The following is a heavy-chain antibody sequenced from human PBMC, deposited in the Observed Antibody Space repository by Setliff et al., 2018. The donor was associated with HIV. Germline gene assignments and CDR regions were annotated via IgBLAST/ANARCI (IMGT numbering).Heavy chain of an antibody. V-gene: IGHV7-4-1*02. Sequence: GASVKVSCKASGYTFTSYAMNWVRQAPGQGLEWMGWINTNTGNPTYAQGFTGWFVFSLDTSVSTAFLQISSLKAEDTAVYFCAREKTLGALDIWGQGTMVTVSS. CDR1: GYTFTSYA. CDR2: INTNTGNP. J-gene: IGHJ3*02. CDR3: AREKTLGALDI.